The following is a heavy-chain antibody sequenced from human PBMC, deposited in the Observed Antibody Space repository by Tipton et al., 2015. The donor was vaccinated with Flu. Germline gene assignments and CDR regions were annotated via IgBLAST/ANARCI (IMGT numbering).Heavy chain of an antibody. CDR2: VDHDGSGT. D-gene: IGHD1/OR15-1a*01. CDR1: EFTFISYW. J-gene: IGHJ4*02. Sequence: SLRLSCAASEFTFISYWMHWVRQAPGKGLMWVSRVDHDGSGTAYADSVRGRFTITRDNARNTLYLQLNSLRPEDTAIYYCARGGWASDTNNLLDYWGQGTLVTVSS. V-gene: IGHV3-74*01. CDR3: ARGGWASDTNNLLDY.